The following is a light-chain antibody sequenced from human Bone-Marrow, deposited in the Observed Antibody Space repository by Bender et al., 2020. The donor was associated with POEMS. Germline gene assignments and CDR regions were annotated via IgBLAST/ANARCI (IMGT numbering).Light chain of an antibody. V-gene: IGLV2-14*02. CDR3: TSYTTADTVV. Sequence: QSALTQPSSVSGSPGQSITLFCSGTTSDVGKYNHVSWYLQRPGEVPKLLIYETYGRPSGVSDRFVGSKSGNTASLTISGLQPEDEADYYCTSYTTADTVVFGSGTKVTVL. CDR2: ETY. J-gene: IGLJ1*01. CDR1: TSDVGKYNH.